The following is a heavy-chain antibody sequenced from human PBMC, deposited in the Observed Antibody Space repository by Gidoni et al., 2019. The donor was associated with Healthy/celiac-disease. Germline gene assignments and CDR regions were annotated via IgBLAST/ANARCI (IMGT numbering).Heavy chain of an antibody. CDR2: IVVGSGNT. D-gene: IGHD3-9*01. Sequence: QMQLMQSGPEVKKPGTAVKVSCKASGFTFTSYAVQWVRQARGQRLEWIGWIVVGSGNTNYAQKFQERVTITRDMSTSTAYMELSSLRSEDTAVYYCAAGVWYYDILTGYYPDAFDIWGQGTMVTVSS. CDR3: AAGVWYYDILTGYYPDAFDI. CDR1: GFTFTSYA. J-gene: IGHJ3*02. V-gene: IGHV1-58*01.